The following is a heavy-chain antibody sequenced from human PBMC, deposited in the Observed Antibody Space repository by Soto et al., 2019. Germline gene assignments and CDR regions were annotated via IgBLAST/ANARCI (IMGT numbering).Heavy chain of an antibody. CDR3: ASIHTYNDYVWGSNRMGSHLDY. CDR2: VSYSGNT. Sequence: SETLSLTCTVSGGSISSGDYYWSWIRQPPGKGLEWIGYVSYSGNTHYNPSLRNRVTISVDTSKNHFSLNLRSVTAADTAVYYCASIHTYNDYVWGSNRMGSHLDYWGLGTLVTVSS. J-gene: IGHJ4*02. D-gene: IGHD3-16*02. V-gene: IGHV4-30-4*01. CDR1: GGSISSGDYY.